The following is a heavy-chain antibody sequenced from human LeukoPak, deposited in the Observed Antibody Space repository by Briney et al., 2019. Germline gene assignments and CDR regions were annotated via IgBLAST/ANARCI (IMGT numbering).Heavy chain of an antibody. D-gene: IGHD2-21*02. CDR1: GDSISNYY. CDR3: AKHECGGDCYSPIQLWFDP. J-gene: IGHJ5*02. V-gene: IGHV4-4*07. Sequence: SETLSLTCTVSGDSISNYYWSWIRQPAGKGLEWIGRILTSGSTNYNPSLKSRVAISVDKSKNQFSLKLTSVTAADTAVYYCAKHECGGDCYSPIQLWFDPWGQGTLVTVSS. CDR2: ILTSGST.